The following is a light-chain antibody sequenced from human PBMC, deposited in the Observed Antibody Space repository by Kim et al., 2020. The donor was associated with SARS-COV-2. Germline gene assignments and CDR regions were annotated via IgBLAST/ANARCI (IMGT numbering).Light chain of an antibody. CDR3: QQHNSYSFT. CDR2: DAS. V-gene: IGKV1-5*01. J-gene: IGKJ1*01. CDR1: QSISSW. Sequence: GDRVTITCRASQSISSWLAWYQQKPGKAPKLLIYDASSLESGVPSRFSGSGSGTEFTLTISSLQPEDFATYYCQQHNSYSFTFGQGTKV.